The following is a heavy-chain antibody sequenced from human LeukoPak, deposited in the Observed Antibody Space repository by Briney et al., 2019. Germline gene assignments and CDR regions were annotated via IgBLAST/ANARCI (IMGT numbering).Heavy chain of an antibody. V-gene: IGHV1-69*01. J-gene: IGHJ4*02. CDR3: ARPFGYCSSTSCPSPFDY. CDR2: IIPIFGTA. CDR1: GGTFSSYA. D-gene: IGHD2-2*01. Sequence: SVKVSCKASGGTFSSYAISWVRQAPGQGLEWMGGIIPIFGTANYAQKFQGRVTITADESTSTAYMELSSLRSEDTAVYYCARPFGYCSSTSCPSPFDYWGQGTLVTVS.